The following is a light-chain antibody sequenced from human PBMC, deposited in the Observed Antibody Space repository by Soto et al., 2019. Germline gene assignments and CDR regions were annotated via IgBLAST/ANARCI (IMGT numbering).Light chain of an antibody. Sequence: EVVMTQSPATLSVSPGDRATLSCRASQNVDTNVAWYQQKPGQAPRLLVHSASTRATGIPTRFTGIGSGTDFTLTISGLQSDDFAVYYCQQRSTWPLTFGGGTKVEIK. J-gene: IGKJ4*01. CDR2: SAS. CDR3: QQRSTWPLT. V-gene: IGKV3-15*01. CDR1: QNVDTN.